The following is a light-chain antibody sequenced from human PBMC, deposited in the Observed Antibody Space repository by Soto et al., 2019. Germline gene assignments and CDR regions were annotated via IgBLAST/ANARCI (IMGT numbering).Light chain of an antibody. CDR3: SSYSTTSALV. Sequence: QSALTQPASVSGSPGQSITISCAGTSADIGAFNYASWYQHHPGKAPKLLIYDVSDRPSGVSTRFSASKSANTASLTISGLQADDEGDYYCSSYSTTSALVFGGGTKLTVL. CDR2: DVS. V-gene: IGLV2-14*03. J-gene: IGLJ2*01. CDR1: SADIGAFNY.